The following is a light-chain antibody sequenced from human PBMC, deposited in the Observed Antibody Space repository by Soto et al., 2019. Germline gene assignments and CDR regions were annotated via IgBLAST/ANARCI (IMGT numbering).Light chain of an antibody. CDR1: SSDVGRFNY. Sequence: QSALTQPRAVSGSPGQSVTISCTGTSSDVGRFNYVSWYQQRPGKAPKVMIYDVSKRPSGVPDRFSGSKSGNTASLTISGLQADDEAVYYCCSYAGTYSIIFGGGTKLTVL. V-gene: IGLV2-11*01. J-gene: IGLJ2*01. CDR3: CSYAGTYSII. CDR2: DVS.